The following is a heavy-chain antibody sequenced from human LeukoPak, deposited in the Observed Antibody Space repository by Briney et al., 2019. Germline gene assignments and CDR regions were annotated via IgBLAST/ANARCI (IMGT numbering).Heavy chain of an antibody. CDR1: GFTFSPYG. D-gene: IGHD3-10*01. CDR2: ISGESTNI. Sequence: PGGSLRLSCIASGFTFSPYGMNWVRQAPGKGLEWISSISGESTNIYYAASVEGRFTISRDNTKNSLYLQMGGLRAEDTAVYYCVRENQLQSYNYYGMDVWGRGTTVTVS. CDR3: VRENQLQSYNYYGMDV. J-gene: IGHJ6*02. V-gene: IGHV3-21*01.